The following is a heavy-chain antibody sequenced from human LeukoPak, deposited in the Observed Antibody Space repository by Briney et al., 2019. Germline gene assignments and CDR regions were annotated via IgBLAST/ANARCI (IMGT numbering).Heavy chain of an antibody. CDR3: ARSLLWGDYGGNLNWFDP. CDR2: IYPGGPDT. J-gene: IGHJ5*02. CDR1: GFRFSDQW. Sequence: GESLKISCKASGFRFSDQWIGWVRQKPGKDLEWMGIIYPGGPDTRYSPSFQGQVTISADKSISTAYLQWSSLKASDTAMYYCARSLLWGDYGGNLNWFDPWGQGTLVTVSS. D-gene: IGHD4-23*01. V-gene: IGHV5-51*01.